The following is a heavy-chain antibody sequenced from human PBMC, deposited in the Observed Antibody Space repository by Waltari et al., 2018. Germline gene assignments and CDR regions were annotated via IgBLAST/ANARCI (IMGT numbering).Heavy chain of an antibody. J-gene: IGHJ4*02. V-gene: IGHV3-72*01. D-gene: IGHD3-16*01. Sequence: EVQLAESGGGLVQPGGSLRLSCAASGFSLSDYYMDWVRQTPGKGLEWVARIRNKAINSPTDYAASVQGRFTISRDDSKSSLYLQMNSLKPEDTALYYCTRDFWGTGDYWCMGTLVTVSS. CDR3: TRDFWGTGDY. CDR1: GFSLSDYY. CDR2: IRNKAINSPT.